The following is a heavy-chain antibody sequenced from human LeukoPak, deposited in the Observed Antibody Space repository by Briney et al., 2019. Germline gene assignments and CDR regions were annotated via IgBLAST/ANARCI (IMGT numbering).Heavy chain of an antibody. CDR3: ARLGSSGYSTG. Sequence: GGSLRLSCAASGFTFSSYGMHWVRQAPGKGLEWVAVIWYDGSNKYYADSVKGRFTISRDNAKNSLYLQMNSLRAEDTAVYYCARLGSSGYSTGWGQGTLVTVSS. V-gene: IGHV3-33*01. D-gene: IGHD3-22*01. J-gene: IGHJ4*02. CDR1: GFTFSSYG. CDR2: IWYDGSNK.